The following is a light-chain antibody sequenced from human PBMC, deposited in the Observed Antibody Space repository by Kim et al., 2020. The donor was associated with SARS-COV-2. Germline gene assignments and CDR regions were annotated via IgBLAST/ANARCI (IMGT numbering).Light chain of an antibody. CDR1: QSISTN. V-gene: IGKV3-15*01. J-gene: IGKJ1*01. Sequence: EIVMTQSPVTLSVSPGERVTLSCRASQSISTNLGWYQQKPGQAPRLLIYGASTRATGIPARFSGSGSGTEFTLTISSLQSEDFAVYCCQQYNDWPWTFGQGTKVGIK. CDR2: GAS. CDR3: QQYNDWPWT.